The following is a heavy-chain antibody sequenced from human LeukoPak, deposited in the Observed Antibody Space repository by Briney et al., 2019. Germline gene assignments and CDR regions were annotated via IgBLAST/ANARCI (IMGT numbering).Heavy chain of an antibody. CDR3: ARMYSGSDY. CDR2: ISVYYGNT. CDR1: GYTFTSYD. J-gene: IGHJ4*02. Sequence: GASVKVSCKASGYTFTSYDIIWVRQAPGQGLEWMGWISVYYGNTDYAQKFQGRVTMTTDTSTTTAYMELRSLRSDDTAVYYCARMYSGSDYWGQGTLVTVST. D-gene: IGHD1-26*01. V-gene: IGHV1-18*01.